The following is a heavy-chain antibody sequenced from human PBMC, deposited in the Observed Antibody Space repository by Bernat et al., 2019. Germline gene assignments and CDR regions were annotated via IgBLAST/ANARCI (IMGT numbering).Heavy chain of an antibody. J-gene: IGHJ4*02. CDR3: ARQRYDYVWGSYRYGGGYFDY. Sequence: QLQLQESGPGLVKPSETLSLTCTVSGGSISSSSYYWGWIRQPPGKGLEWIGSIYYSGSTYYNPSLKSRVTISVDTSKNQFSLKLSSVTAADTAVHYCARQRYDYVWGSYRYGGGYFDYWGQGTLVTVSS. V-gene: IGHV4-39*01. CDR2: IYYSGST. CDR1: GGSISSSSYY. D-gene: IGHD3-16*02.